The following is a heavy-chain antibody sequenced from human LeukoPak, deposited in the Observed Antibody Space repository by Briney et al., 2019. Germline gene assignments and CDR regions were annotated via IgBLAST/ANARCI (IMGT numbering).Heavy chain of an antibody. Sequence: PGGSLRLSCAASGFTFSNAWMSWVRQAPGKGLEWVGRIKSKTDGGTTDYAAPVKGRFTISRDDSKNTLDLQMNSLKTEDTAVYYCTTDRGVVVPAADMDVWGKGTTVTVSS. J-gene: IGHJ6*03. V-gene: IGHV3-15*01. CDR2: IKSKTDGGTT. D-gene: IGHD2-2*01. CDR1: GFTFSNAW. CDR3: TTDRGVVVPAADMDV.